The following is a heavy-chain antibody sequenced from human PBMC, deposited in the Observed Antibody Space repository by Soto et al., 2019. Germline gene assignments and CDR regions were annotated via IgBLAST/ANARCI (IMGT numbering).Heavy chain of an antibody. Sequence: TLSLTCAVYGGSFSGYYWNWIRQPPGKGLEWIGEINHSGSTNYNPSLKSRVTISVDTSKNQFSLKLSSVTAADTAVYYCARGYGSNFDYWGQGTLVTVSS. D-gene: IGHD6-19*01. V-gene: IGHV4-34*01. CDR2: INHSGST. J-gene: IGHJ4*02. CDR1: GGSFSGYY. CDR3: ARGYGSNFDY.